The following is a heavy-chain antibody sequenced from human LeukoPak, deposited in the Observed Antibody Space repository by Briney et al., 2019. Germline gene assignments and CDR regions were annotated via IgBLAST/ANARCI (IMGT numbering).Heavy chain of an antibody. Sequence: SETLSLTCTVSGGSISSSSYYWGWIRQPPGKGLEWIGSIYYSGSTCYNPSLKSRVTISVDTSKNQFSLMLSSVTAADTAVYYCARQPIEEQPPDYWGQGTLVTVSS. CDR1: GGSISSSSYY. V-gene: IGHV4-39*01. J-gene: IGHJ4*02. CDR2: IYYSGST. D-gene: IGHD6-13*01. CDR3: ARQPIEEQPPDY.